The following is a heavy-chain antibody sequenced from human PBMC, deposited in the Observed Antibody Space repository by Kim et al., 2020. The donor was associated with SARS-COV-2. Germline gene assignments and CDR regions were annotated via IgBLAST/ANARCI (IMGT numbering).Heavy chain of an antibody. D-gene: IGHD6-19*01. J-gene: IGHJ3*02. CDR2: IYYSGST. Sequence: SETLSLTCTVSGGSISSYYWSWIRQPPGKGLEWIGYIYYSGSTNYNPSLKSRVTISVDTSKNQFSLKLSSVTAADTAVYYCARVYFAGTGIAVADAFDIWGQGTMVTVSS. V-gene: IGHV4-59*01. CDR1: GGSISSYY. CDR3: ARVYFAGTGIAVADAFDI.